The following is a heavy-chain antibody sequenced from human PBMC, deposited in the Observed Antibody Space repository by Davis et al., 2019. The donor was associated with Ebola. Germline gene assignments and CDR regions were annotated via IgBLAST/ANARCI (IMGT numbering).Heavy chain of an antibody. CDR3: ARDGNDYGDFYYYYGMDV. D-gene: IGHD4-17*01. J-gene: IGHJ6*02. CDR2: ICYDGSNK. Sequence: GESPKISCAASGFTFSSYSMNWVRQAPAKGLEWVEVICYDGSNKYYAHSVKGRFTISRDNSKNKLYLQMNSLRAEATAVYNCARDGNDYGDFYYYYGMDVWGQGTTVTVSS. V-gene: IGHV3-33*08. CDR1: GFTFSSYS.